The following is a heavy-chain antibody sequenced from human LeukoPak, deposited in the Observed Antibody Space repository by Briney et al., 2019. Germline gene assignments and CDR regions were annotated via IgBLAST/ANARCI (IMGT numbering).Heavy chain of an antibody. V-gene: IGHV3-21*01. D-gene: IGHD5-12*01. CDR1: GFTFSSYS. J-gene: IGHJ4*02. CDR2: ISSSSSYI. Sequence: GGSLRLSCAASGFTFSSYSMNWVRQAPGKGLEWVSSISSSSSYIYYADSVKGRFTISRDNAKNSLYLQMNTLRAEDTAVYYCARDRNSGYDSSFDYWGQGTLVTVSS. CDR3: ARDRNSGYDSSFDY.